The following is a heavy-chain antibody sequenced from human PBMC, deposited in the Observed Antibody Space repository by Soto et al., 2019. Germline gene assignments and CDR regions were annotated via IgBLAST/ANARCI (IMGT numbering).Heavy chain of an antibody. D-gene: IGHD3-10*01. Sequence: ASVKLSCKASGYTFTSYAMHWVRQAPGQRLEWMGWINAGNGNTKYSQKFQGRVTITRDTSASTAYMELSSLRSEDTAVYYCARVRGGSRLSWFDPWGQGTLVTVSS. J-gene: IGHJ5*02. CDR2: INAGNGNT. CDR3: ARVRGGSRLSWFDP. CDR1: GYTFTSYA. V-gene: IGHV1-3*01.